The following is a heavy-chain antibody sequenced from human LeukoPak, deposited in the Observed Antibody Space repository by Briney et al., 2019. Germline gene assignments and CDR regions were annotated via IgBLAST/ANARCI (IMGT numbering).Heavy chain of an antibody. J-gene: IGHJ4*02. CDR2: MSSDGNTI. V-gene: IGHV3-48*03. Sequence: PGGSLRLSCAASGFTFSNYAMNWVRQAPGKGLEWVSYMSSDGNTIYYADSVKGRFTISRDNAKNSLYLQMNTLRAEDTAVYYCARNSEGVSDYWGQGTLVTVSS. CDR1: GFTFSNYA. D-gene: IGHD3-10*01. CDR3: ARNSEGVSDY.